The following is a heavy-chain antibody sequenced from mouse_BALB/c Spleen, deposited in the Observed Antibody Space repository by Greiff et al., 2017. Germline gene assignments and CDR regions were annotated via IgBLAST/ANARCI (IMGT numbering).Heavy chain of an antibody. J-gene: IGHJ1*01. CDR1: GYAFSSSW. Sequence: QVTLKVSGPELVKPGASVKISCKASGYAFSSSWMNWVKQRPGQGLEWIGRIYPGDGDTNYNGKFKGKATLTADKSSSTAYMQLSSLTSVDSAVYFCARSKYGNYGWYFDVWGAGTTVTVSS. D-gene: IGHD2-10*02. V-gene: IGHV1-82*01. CDR2: IYPGDGDT. CDR3: ARSKYGNYGWYFDV.